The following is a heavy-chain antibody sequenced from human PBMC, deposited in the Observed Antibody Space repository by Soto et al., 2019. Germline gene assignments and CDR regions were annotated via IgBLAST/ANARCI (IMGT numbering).Heavy chain of an antibody. CDR2: IWYDGSNK. J-gene: IGHJ4*02. CDR1: GFTSSSYG. CDR3: ARAFDESYNSAWYFDY. Sequence: QVQLVESGGGVVQPGRSLRLSCAASGFTSSSYGMHWVRQAPGKGLEWVAVIWYDGSNKYYADSVKGRFTISRDNSKNTLYLQMNSLRAEDTAVYYCARAFDESYNSAWYFDYWGQGTLVTVSS. D-gene: IGHD1-26*01. V-gene: IGHV3-33*01.